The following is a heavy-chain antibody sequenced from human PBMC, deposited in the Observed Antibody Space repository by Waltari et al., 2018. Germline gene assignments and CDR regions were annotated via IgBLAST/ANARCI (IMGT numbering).Heavy chain of an antibody. D-gene: IGHD6-19*01. CDR2: ISSNGGST. CDR1: GFTFSSYA. CDR3: ARGSRGWEQNDAFDI. Sequence: EVQLVESGGGLVQPGGSLRLSCAASGFTFSSYAMHWVRQAPGKGLEYVSAISSNGGSTYYADSVKGRFTISRDNSKNTLYLQMGSLRAEDMAVYYCARGSRGWEQNDAFDIWGQGTMVTVSS. J-gene: IGHJ3*02. V-gene: IGHV3-64*07.